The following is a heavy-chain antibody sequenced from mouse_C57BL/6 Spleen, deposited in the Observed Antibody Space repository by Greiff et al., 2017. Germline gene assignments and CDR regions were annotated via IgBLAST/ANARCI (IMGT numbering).Heavy chain of an antibody. CDR1: GYSITSGYY. CDR3: AREGAWFAY. J-gene: IGHJ3*01. Sequence: EVKLVESGPGLVKPSQSLSLTCSVTGYSITSGYYWNWIRQFPGNKLEWMGYISYDGSNNYNPSLKNRISITRDPSKNQFFLKLNSVTTEYTATYYCAREGAWFAYWGQGTLVTVSA. V-gene: IGHV3-6*01. CDR2: ISYDGSN.